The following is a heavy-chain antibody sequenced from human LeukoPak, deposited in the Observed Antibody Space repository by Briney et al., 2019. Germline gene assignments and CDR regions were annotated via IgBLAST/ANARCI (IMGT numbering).Heavy chain of an antibody. CDR3: AASSGVTLGRF. V-gene: IGHV4-31*03. Sequence: SETLSLTCTVSGGSISSGAFYNNWIRQRPGKGLEWIGYIYYTGITSYNPSLKSRATMSVDTSMNQVSLKLSSLTAADTAVYYCAASSGVTLGRFWGQGTLVTASS. CDR2: IYYTGIT. D-gene: IGHD3-16*01. J-gene: IGHJ4*02. CDR1: GGSISSGAFY.